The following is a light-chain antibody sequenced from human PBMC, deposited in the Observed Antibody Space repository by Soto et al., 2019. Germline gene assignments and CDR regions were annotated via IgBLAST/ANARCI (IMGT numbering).Light chain of an antibody. V-gene: IGKV3-11*01. Sequence: EIVLTQSPATLSLSPGGRATLSCRASQSVSLSLAWYQQKPGQAPRLLIYDASKRASGFPARFSGSGSGTDFTLTISSLEPGDFAVYYCQERTGWPPWTFGRGTKVDIK. J-gene: IGKJ1*01. CDR2: DAS. CDR1: QSVSLS. CDR3: QERTGWPPWT.